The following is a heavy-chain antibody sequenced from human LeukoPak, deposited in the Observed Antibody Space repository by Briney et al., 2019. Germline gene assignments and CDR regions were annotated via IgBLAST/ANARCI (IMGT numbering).Heavy chain of an antibody. D-gene: IGHD3-22*01. CDR1: GGSISSSNYY. V-gene: IGHV4-39*07. CDR2: IYYRRSP. CDR3: ARDKGHYDSSGEREYYFDY. J-gene: IGHJ4*02. Sequence: SETLSLTCTVSGGSISSSNYYWRWSRQPPGKGLEWLGSIYYRRSPYYNPSHKRRVAISVYTSKNQCSLKLSSVTAAETGVYYCARDKGHYDSSGEREYYFDYWGQGTLVTVSS.